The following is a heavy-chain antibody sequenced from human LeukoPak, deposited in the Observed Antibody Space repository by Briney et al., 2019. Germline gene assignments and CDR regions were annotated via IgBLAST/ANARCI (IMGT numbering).Heavy chain of an antibody. V-gene: IGHV3-21*01. CDR2: ISSSSSYI. CDR3: AREGYQLPHDAFDI. CDR1: GFTFSSYS. D-gene: IGHD2-2*01. J-gene: IGHJ3*02. Sequence: GGSLRLSCAASGFTFSSYSMNWVRQAPGKGLEWVSSISSSSSYIYYADSVKGRFTISRDNAKNSLYLQMNSLRAEDTAVYYCAREGYQLPHDAFDIWGQGTMVTVSS.